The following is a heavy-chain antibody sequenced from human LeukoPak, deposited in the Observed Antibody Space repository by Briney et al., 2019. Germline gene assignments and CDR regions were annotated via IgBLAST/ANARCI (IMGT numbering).Heavy chain of an antibody. CDR3: VRGAPFDY. V-gene: IGHV3-23*01. CDR1: GFTFSSYA. Sequence: GGSLRLSCAASGFTFSSYAMSWVRQAPGKGLEWVSAISGSGGSTYYADSVKGRFTISRDNAKNMLYLQMNSLRVDDTAVYYCVRGAPFDYWGQGTLVAVSS. CDR2: ISGSGGST. J-gene: IGHJ4*02. D-gene: IGHD1-26*01.